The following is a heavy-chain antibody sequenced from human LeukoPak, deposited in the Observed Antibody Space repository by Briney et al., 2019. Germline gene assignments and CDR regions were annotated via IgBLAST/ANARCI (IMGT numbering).Heavy chain of an antibody. Sequence: LSLTCAVYGGSFSGYYWSWIRQPPGKGLEWVSYISSSGSTIYYADSVKGRFTISRDNAKNSLYLQMNSLRAEDTAVYYCARAVLTGAFDIWGQGTMVTVSS. CDR3: ARAVLTGAFDI. CDR2: ISSSGSTI. V-gene: IGHV3-11*04. J-gene: IGHJ3*02. CDR1: GGSFSGYY.